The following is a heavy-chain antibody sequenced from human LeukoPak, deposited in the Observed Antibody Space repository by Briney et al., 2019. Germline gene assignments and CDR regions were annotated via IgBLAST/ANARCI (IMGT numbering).Heavy chain of an antibody. CDR1: GYTFTSYG. CDR3: ARLPAASGSHYYYYYMDV. CDR2: ISAYNGNT. Sequence: ASVKVSCKASGYTFTSYGISWVRQAPGQGLEWMGWISAYNGNTNYAQKLQGRVTMTRDTSISTAYMELSRLRSDDTAVYYCARLPAASGSHYYYYYMDVWGKGTTVTISS. J-gene: IGHJ6*03. D-gene: IGHD3-10*01. V-gene: IGHV1-18*01.